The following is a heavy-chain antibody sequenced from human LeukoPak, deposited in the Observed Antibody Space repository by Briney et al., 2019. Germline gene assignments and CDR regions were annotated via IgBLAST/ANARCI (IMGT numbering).Heavy chain of an antibody. CDR2: IYTSGST. V-gene: IGHV4-61*02. CDR3: ARVPGYSSSWYQYYYYMDV. J-gene: IGHJ6*03. D-gene: IGHD6-13*01. Sequence: TSETLSLTCTVSGGSISSGSYYWSWIRQPAGKGLEWIGRIYTSGSTNYNPSLKSRVTISVDTSKNQFSLKLSSVTAADTAVYYCARVPGYSSSWYQYYYYMDVWGKGTTVTVSS. CDR1: GGSISSGSYY.